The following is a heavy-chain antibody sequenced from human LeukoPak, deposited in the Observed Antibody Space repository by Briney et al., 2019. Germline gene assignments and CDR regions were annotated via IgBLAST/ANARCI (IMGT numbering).Heavy chain of an antibody. CDR3: AKDYGDS. CDR1: GFTFSSYA. CDR2: ISYDGSNK. J-gene: IGHJ4*02. Sequence: PGGSLRLSCAASGFTFSSYAMHWVRQAPGKGLEWVAVISYDGSNKYYADSVKGRFTISRDNSKNTLYLQMNSLRAEDTAVYYCAKDYGDSWGQGTLVTVSS. D-gene: IGHD4-17*01. V-gene: IGHV3-30*04.